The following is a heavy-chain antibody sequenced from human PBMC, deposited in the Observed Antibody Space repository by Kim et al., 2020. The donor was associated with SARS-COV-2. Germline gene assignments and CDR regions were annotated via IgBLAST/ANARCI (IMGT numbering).Heavy chain of an antibody. D-gene: IGHD3-22*01. CDR3: ARALKGSGYYPHLDY. J-gene: IGHJ4*02. V-gene: IGHV4-59*01. Sequence: HSLKSRVTRSVDTSKTQSSLKLSSVTAADTAVYYCARALKGSGYYPHLDYWGQGTLVTVSS.